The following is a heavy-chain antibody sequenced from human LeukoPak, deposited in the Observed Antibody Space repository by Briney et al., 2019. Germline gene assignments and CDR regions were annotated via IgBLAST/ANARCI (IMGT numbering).Heavy chain of an antibody. D-gene: IGHD6-19*01. CDR2: VTGSGSTI. J-gene: IGHJ4*02. V-gene: IGHV3-48*01. CDR1: GFTFSSYS. Sequence: GGSLRLSCAASGFTFSSYSMNWVRQAPGKGLEWVSYVTGSGSTIYYADSVKGRFTVSRDNAKNPLYLQMNSLRAEDTAVYYCAAGYSGGLYGIDYWGQGTLVTVSS. CDR3: AAGYSGGLYGIDY.